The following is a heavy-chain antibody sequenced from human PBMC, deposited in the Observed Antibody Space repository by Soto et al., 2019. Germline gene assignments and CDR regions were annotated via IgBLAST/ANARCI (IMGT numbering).Heavy chain of an antibody. CDR2: IYSGGST. D-gene: IGHD5-12*01. J-gene: IGHJ6*03. V-gene: IGHV3-66*01. Sequence: GGSLRLSCAASGFTVSSNYMSWVRQAPGKGLEWVSVIYSGGSTYYADSVKGRFTISRDNSKNTLYLQMNSLRAEDTAVYYCARDGEQWLRLHYYYYMDVWGKGTTVTVSS. CDR3: ARDGEQWLRLHYYYYMDV. CDR1: GFTVSSNY.